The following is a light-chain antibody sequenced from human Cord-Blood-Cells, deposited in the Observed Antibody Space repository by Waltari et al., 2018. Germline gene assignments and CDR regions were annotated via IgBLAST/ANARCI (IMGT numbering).Light chain of an antibody. V-gene: IGLV2-23*01. CDR3: CSYAGRSTYV. CDR1: SRDDGRYNH. CDR2: EGS. J-gene: IGLJ1*01. Sequence: HSALPQPASASGSPGPSITICCTETSRDDGRYNHVPWYHQHPGKAPKLMIYEGSKRPARVANRFSGSKSGNAASLTISGRQAEDEADYYCCSYAGRSTYVFGPGTKVTV.